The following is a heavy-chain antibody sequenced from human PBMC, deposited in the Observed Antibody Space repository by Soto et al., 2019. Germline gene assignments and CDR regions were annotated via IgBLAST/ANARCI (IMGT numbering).Heavy chain of an antibody. CDR1: GFTFSSYG. CDR3: ARGSGGWLISHASGMDD. D-gene: IGHD3-3*01. Sequence: QVQLVESGGGVVQPGRSLRLSGAASGFTFSSYGMRWVRQAPGKGLEWVAVIWYDGSNKYYADSVKDRFNISRDKSKNTLSLQMNSLTAEDTAVYNCARGSGGWLISHASGMDDWGQGTTVTVSS. J-gene: IGHJ6*02. V-gene: IGHV3-33*01. CDR2: IWYDGSNK.